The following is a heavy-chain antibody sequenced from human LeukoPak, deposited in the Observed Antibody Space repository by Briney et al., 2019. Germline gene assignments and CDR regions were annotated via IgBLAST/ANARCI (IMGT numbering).Heavy chain of an antibody. Sequence: SETLSLTCAVYGGSFSGYYWSWIRQPPGKGLEWIGEINHSGSTNYNPSLKSRVTISVDTSKNQFSLKLSSVTAADTAVYYCARDPYSSGPVGAFDIWGQGTMVTVSS. CDR3: ARDPYSSGPVGAFDI. V-gene: IGHV4-34*01. J-gene: IGHJ3*02. D-gene: IGHD6-19*01. CDR2: INHSGST. CDR1: GGSFSGYY.